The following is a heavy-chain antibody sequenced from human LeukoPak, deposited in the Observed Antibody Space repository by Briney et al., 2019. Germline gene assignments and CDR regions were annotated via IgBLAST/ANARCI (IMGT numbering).Heavy chain of an antibody. D-gene: IGHD4/OR15-4a*01. CDR1: GGSHSGYY. J-gene: IGHJ4*02. Sequence: SETLSLTCSVSGGSHSGYYWSWIRQPPGKALEWIGYIYYSASTNYNPSLKSRVSISLHTSRTQFSPKVYTVTAADTAVYYCARRPYDSGAYEWGQGTQVTASA. CDR2: IYYSAST. CDR3: ARRPYDSGAYE. V-gene: IGHV4-59*08.